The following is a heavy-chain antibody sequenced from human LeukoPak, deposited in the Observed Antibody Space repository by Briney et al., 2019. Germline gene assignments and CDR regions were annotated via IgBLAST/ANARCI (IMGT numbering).Heavy chain of an antibody. D-gene: IGHD6-19*01. V-gene: IGHV3-23*01. CDR1: RFTLSSFA. J-gene: IGHJ4*02. CDR3: AKGSAVAGMYYFDY. Sequence: GGSLRLSCAASRFTLSSFAMSWVRQAPGKGLEWVSSIGGNHGGAYFADSVKGRFTISRDNSKNTLFLQMNSLRAEDTAVYYCAKGSAVAGMYYFDYWGQGPLVTVSS. CDR2: IGGNHGGA.